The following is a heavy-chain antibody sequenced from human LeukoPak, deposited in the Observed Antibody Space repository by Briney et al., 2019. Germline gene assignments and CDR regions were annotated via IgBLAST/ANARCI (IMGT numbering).Heavy chain of an antibody. CDR1: GGTFSSYA. J-gene: IGHJ4*02. CDR2: IIPILGIA. D-gene: IGHD6-13*01. Sequence: ASVKVSYKASGGTFSSYAISWVRQAPGQGLEWMGRIIPILGIANYAQKFQGRVTITADKSTSTAYMELSSLRSEDTAVYYCARDRGSSSEELDYWGQGTLVTVSS. CDR3: ARDRGSSSEELDY. V-gene: IGHV1-69*04.